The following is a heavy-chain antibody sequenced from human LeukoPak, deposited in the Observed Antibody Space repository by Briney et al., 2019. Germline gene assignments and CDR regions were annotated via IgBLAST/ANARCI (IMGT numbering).Heavy chain of an antibody. J-gene: IGHJ4*02. D-gene: IGHD6-13*01. CDR3: TTGSNWYFLFDY. Sequence: GGSLRLSCAASGFTFTNVWMTWVRQAPGKGLEWVGRIKSKTDGGTTDYAAPVKGRFTISRDDSKNTLYLQMNSLKTEDTAVYYCTTGSNWYFLFDYWGQGTLVTVSS. CDR1: GFTFTNVW. V-gene: IGHV3-15*01. CDR2: IKSKTDGGTT.